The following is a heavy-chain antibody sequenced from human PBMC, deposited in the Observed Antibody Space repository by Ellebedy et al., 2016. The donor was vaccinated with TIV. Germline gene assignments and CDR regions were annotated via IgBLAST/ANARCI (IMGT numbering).Heavy chain of an antibody. Sequence: AASVKVSCKASGYSFTSYGFSWVRQAPGQGLEWMGWMSTYNDKTKYAQKLQGRVTMTTDTSTNTAYMELRSLRSDDTAVYYCARDSRDFGDYVDYWGQGTLVTVSS. CDR2: MSTYNDKT. D-gene: IGHD4-17*01. V-gene: IGHV1-18*04. J-gene: IGHJ4*02. CDR3: ARDSRDFGDYVDY. CDR1: GYSFTSYG.